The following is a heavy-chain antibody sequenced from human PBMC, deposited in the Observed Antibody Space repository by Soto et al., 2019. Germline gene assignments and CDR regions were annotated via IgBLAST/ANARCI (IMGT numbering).Heavy chain of an antibody. Sequence: GVSLRLSCTVSGFTFNNYGINWVRQAPGKGLEWVSSVSKSGYAYYSDSVKGRFTISRDNAKNSVSLQMNTLRVEDTAVYYCAREDSIIIPAVSDFWGQGTLVTVSS. CDR1: GFTFNNYG. D-gene: IGHD3-22*01. CDR2: VSKSGYA. CDR3: AREDSIIIPAVSDF. J-gene: IGHJ4*02. V-gene: IGHV3-21*01.